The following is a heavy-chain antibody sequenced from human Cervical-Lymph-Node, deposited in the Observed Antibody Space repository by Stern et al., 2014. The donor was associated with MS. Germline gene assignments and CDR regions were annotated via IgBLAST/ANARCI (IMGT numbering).Heavy chain of an antibody. CDR3: ARDAGGLLWFGELYGGMDV. CDR2: IWDDGSNK. D-gene: IGHD3-10*01. J-gene: IGHJ6*02. V-gene: IGHV3-33*01. Sequence: VQLVESGGGVVQPGRSLRLSCAASGFTFSSYGMHWVRQAPGKGLGWVAVIWDDGSNKYYADSVKGRFTISRDNSKNTLYLQMNSLRAEDTAVYYCARDAGGLLWFGELYGGMDVWGQGTTVTVSS. CDR1: GFTFSSYG.